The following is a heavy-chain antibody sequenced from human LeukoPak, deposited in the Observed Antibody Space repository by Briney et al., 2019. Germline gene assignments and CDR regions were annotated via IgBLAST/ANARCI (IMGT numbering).Heavy chain of an antibody. J-gene: IGHJ5*02. CDR1: GDSISTYY. CDR3: ARKALPGNWFDP. V-gene: IGHV4-4*07. CDR2: IFTSGST. Sequence: SETLSLTCTVSGDSISTYYWSWIRQPAGKGLEWIGRIFTSGSTNYNPSLKSRVTMSLDTSKNQFSLKLSSVTAADTAVYYCARKALPGNWFDPWGQGALVTVSS.